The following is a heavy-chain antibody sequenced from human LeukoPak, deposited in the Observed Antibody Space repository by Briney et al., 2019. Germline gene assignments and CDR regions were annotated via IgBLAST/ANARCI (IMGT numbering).Heavy chain of an antibody. D-gene: IGHD4-17*01. V-gene: IGHV4-30-4*01. CDR1: GGSISSGDYY. CDR3: ASGDYVLLGAFDI. CDR2: IYYSGST. J-gene: IGHJ3*02. Sequence: SETLSLTCTVSGGSISSGDYYWSWIRQSPGKGLEWIGYIYYSGSTYYNPSLKSRVTISVDTSKNQFSLKLSSVTAADTAVYYCASGDYVLLGAFDIWGQGTMVTVSS.